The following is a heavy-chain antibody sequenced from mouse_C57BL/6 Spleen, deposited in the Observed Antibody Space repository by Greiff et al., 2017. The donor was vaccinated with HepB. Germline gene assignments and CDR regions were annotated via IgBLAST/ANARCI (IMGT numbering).Heavy chain of an antibody. D-gene: IGHD2-2*01. J-gene: IGHJ2*01. CDR2: SRNKANDYTT. CDR1: GFTFSDFY. CDR3: ARDDGYKGFDY. Sequence: VQLMESGGGLVQSGRSLRLSCATSGFTFSDFYMEWVRQAPGKGLEWIAASRNKANDYTTEYSASVKGRFIVSRDTSQSILYLQMNALRAEDTAIYYCARDDGYKGFDYWGQGTTLTVSS. V-gene: IGHV7-1*01.